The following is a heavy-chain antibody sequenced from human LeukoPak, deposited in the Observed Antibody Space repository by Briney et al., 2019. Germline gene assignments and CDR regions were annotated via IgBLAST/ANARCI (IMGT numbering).Heavy chain of an antibody. J-gene: IGHJ4*02. V-gene: IGHV4-59*08. Sequence: PSETLSLTCTVSAGSISSYYWSCIRQPPGKGLEWIGYIYYSGSTNYNPSLKSRVTISVDTSKNHFSLKLSSVSAADADVYYCSRHKPDYCNSCFDYWGQGTLVTVSS. D-gene: IGHD4-11*01. CDR3: SRHKPDYCNSCFDY. CDR1: AGSISSYY. CDR2: IYYSGST.